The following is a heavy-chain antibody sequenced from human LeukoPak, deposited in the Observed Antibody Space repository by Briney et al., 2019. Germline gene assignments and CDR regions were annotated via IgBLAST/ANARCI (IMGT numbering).Heavy chain of an antibody. D-gene: IGHD2-15*01. CDR2: INAGNGNT. CDR3: ARGGRYCSGGSCYSYNWFDP. Sequence: GASVKVSCKASGYTFTSYAMHWVRQAPGQRLEWMGWINAGNGNTKYSQKFQGRVTITRDTSASTAYMELSSLRSEDTAVYYCARGGRYCSGGSCYSYNWFDPWGQGTLVTVSS. CDR1: GYTFTSYA. V-gene: IGHV1-3*01. J-gene: IGHJ5*02.